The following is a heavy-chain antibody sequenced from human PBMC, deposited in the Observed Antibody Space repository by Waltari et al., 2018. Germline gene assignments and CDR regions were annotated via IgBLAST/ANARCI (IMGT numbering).Heavy chain of an antibody. V-gene: IGHV1-24*01. Sequence: QVQLVPSEAAVMKPVPSVQVSCTVSGNSLPESPLHWVRQAPGKGLEWMGSFGAEDGEGKYAQGVLDRGTMTEDRSTNTAYMELRSLRLEDTAVYYCATGGDYDEYALHYFRGLDVWGQGTTVIVAS. CDR3: ATGGDYDEYALHYFRGLDV. CDR2: FGAEDGEG. CDR1: GNSLPESP. J-gene: IGHJ6*02. D-gene: IGHD4-17*01.